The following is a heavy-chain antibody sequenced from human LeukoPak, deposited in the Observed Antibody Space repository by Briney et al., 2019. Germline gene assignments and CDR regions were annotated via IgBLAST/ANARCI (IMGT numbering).Heavy chain of an antibody. D-gene: IGHD2-2*01. Sequence: SETLSLTCAVYGGSFSGYYWSWIRQPPGKGLEWIGEINHSGSTNYNPSLKSRVTTSVDTSKNQFSLKLSSVTAADTAVYYCASSLGAYQLLSFWGQGTLVTVSS. CDR2: INHSGST. CDR3: ASSLGAYQLLSF. CDR1: GGSFSGYY. J-gene: IGHJ4*02. V-gene: IGHV4-34*01.